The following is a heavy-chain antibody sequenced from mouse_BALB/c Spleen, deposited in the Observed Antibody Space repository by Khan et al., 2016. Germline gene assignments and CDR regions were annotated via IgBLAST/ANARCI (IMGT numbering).Heavy chain of an antibody. D-gene: IGHD1-1*01. Sequence: QIQLVQSGPELKKPGETVKISCKASGYTFTNYGMKWVKQAPGKGLNWMGWINTYTGKPTYADDFKGRFAFSSDTSASTAYLQFNNLTTEDTATYIRARPNYGSSRGFAYWGQGTLVTVSA. V-gene: IGHV9-3-1*01. CDR3: ARPNYGSSRGFAY. CDR2: INTYTGKP. J-gene: IGHJ3*01. CDR1: GYTFTNYG.